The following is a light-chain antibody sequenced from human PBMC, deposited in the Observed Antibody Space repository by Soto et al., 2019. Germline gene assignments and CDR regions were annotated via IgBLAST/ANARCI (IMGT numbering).Light chain of an antibody. Sequence: NFMLTQPHSVSESPGRTVTISCTRSSGSIASNYVQWYQQRPGSAPTTVIYEDKDRPSGVPDRFSGSIDRSSNSASLTISGLKTEDEADYYCQSYDTSHLWVFGGGTKLTVL. V-gene: IGLV6-57*04. CDR2: EDK. CDR3: QSYDTSHLWV. CDR1: SGSIASNY. J-gene: IGLJ3*02.